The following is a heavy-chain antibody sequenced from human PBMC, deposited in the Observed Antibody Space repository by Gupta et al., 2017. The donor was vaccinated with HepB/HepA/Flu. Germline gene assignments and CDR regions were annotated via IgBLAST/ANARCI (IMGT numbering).Heavy chain of an antibody. CDR2: IWYDGSNK. CDR1: GFTFSSYG. V-gene: IGHV3-33*01. J-gene: IGHJ5*02. D-gene: IGHD2-2*01. CDR3: ARAVSDQLLKYNWFDP. Sequence: QVQLVESGGGVVQPGRSLRPSCAASGFTFSSYGMHWVRQAPGKGLEWVAVIWYDGSNKYYADSVKGRFTISRDNSKNTLYLQMNSLRAEDTAVYYCARAVSDQLLKYNWFDPWGQGTLVTVSS.